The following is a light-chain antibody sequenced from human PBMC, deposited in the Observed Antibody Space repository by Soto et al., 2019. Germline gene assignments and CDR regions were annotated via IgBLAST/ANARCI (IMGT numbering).Light chain of an antibody. CDR2: DVS. J-gene: IGLJ2*01. CDR1: SSDVGGYNY. V-gene: IGLV2-14*01. CDR3: SSYTSSSTPVV. Sequence: QSALTQPASVSGSPGQSITISCTGTSSDVGGYNYVSWYQQHPGKAPKLMIYDVSNRPSGVSNRFSGSKSGNTASLTISGLQAEDEADYYCSSYTSSSTPVVFGGETQLPVL.